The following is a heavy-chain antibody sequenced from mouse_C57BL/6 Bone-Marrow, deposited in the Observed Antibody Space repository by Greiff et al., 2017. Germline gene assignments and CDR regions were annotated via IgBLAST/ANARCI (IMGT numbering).Heavy chain of an antibody. V-gene: IGHV5-15*01. CDR2: ISNLAYSI. Sequence: EVQGVESGGGLVQPGGSLKLSCAASGFTFSDYGMAWVRQAPRKGPEWVAFISNLAYSIYYADTVTGRFTISRETAKNTLYLEMSSLRSEDTAMYYCARPPVYSNYWYFDVWGTGTTVTVSS. CDR1: GFTFSDYG. J-gene: IGHJ1*03. CDR3: ARPPVYSNYWYFDV. D-gene: IGHD2-5*01.